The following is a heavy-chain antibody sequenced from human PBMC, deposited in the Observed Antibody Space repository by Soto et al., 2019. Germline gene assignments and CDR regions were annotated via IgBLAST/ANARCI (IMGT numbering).Heavy chain of an antibody. V-gene: IGHV4-34*01. CDR3: ARGVLRYFDWSGYYYYYYGMDV. D-gene: IGHD3-9*01. Sequence: SETLSLTCAVYGGSFSGYYWSWIRQPPGKGLEWIGEINHSGSTNYNPSLKSRVTISVDTSKNQFSLKLSSVTAADTAVYYCARGVLRYFDWSGYYYYYYGMDVWGQGTTVTRLL. CDR1: GGSFSGYY. J-gene: IGHJ6*02. CDR2: INHSGST.